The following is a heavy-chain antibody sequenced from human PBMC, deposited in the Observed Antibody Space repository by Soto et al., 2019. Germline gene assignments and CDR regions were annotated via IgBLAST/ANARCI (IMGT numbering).Heavy chain of an antibody. CDR3: ARGKNYYDMPYGMDV. Sequence: ETLSLTCAVYGGSLIGYYWSWIRQPPGKGLEWIGEINHSGSTNYNPSLKSRVTISVDTSKNQFSLKLSSVTAADTAVYYCARGKNYYDMPYGMDVWGQGTTVTVSS. D-gene: IGHD3-3*01. CDR2: INHSGST. CDR1: GGSLIGYY. J-gene: IGHJ6*02. V-gene: IGHV4-34*01.